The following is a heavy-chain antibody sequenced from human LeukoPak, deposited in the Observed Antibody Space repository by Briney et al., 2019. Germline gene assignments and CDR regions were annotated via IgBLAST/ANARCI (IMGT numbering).Heavy chain of an antibody. V-gene: IGHV4-34*01. CDR3: ARVFGYGYHFDY. CDR2: INHSGST. Sequence: SETLSLTCAVYGGSFSGYYWSWIRQPPGKGLEWIGEINHSGSTNYNPSLKSRVTISVDTSKNQFSLKLSSVTAADTAVYYCARVFGYGYHFDYWGQGTLVTVSS. CDR1: GGSFSGYY. J-gene: IGHJ4*02. D-gene: IGHD5-18*01.